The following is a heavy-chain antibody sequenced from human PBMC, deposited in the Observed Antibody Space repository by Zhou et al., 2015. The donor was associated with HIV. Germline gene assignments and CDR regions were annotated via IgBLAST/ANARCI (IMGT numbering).Heavy chain of an antibody. D-gene: IGHD6-13*01. J-gene: IGHJ5*02. CDR2: IIPIFGTA. Sequence: QVQLVQSGAEVKKPGSSVKVSCKASGGTFSSYAISWVRQAPGQGLEWMGGIIPIFGTANYAQKFQGRVTITADESTSTAYMELSSLRSEDTAVYYCAREGISWDGSSGHGFDPWGQGTLVTVSS. CDR1: GGTFSSYA. V-gene: IGHV1-69*01. CDR3: AREGISWDGSSGHGFDP.